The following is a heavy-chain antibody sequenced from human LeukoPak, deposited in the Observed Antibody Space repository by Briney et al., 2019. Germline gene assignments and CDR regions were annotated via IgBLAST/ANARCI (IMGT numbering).Heavy chain of an antibody. CDR3: ARDYGGNSGWFDP. D-gene: IGHD4-23*01. CDR2: MNPNSGNT. CDR1: GYTFTSYD. Sequence: ASVKVSCKASGYTFTSYDLNWVRQATGQGLEWIGWMNPNSGNTGYAQKFQGRVTLTRSTSISTAYMELRSLTSEDTAVYYCARDYGGNSGWFDPWGQGTLVTVSS. V-gene: IGHV1-8*01. J-gene: IGHJ5*02.